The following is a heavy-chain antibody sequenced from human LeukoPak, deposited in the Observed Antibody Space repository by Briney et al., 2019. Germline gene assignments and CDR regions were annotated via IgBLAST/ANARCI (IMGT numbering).Heavy chain of an antibody. CDR1: GFTFDDYA. CDR2: ISWNSGNI. Sequence: GGSLRLSCAASGFTFDDYAMHWVRQPPGKGLEWVSGISWNSGNIGYAGSVKGRFTISRDNAKNSLYLQMNSLRAEDTALYCCAKGPPLRDYGMDVGGQGTTVTVSS. J-gene: IGHJ6*02. D-gene: IGHD2-21*02. CDR3: AKGPPLRDYGMDV. V-gene: IGHV3-9*01.